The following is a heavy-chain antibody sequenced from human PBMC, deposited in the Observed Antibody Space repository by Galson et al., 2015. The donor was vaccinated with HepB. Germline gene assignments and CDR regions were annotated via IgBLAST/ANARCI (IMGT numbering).Heavy chain of an antibody. CDR1: GFIVSSYH. CDR3: TGDSGWFDP. J-gene: IGHJ5*02. Sequence: SLRLSCAAPGFIVSSYHMSWVRQAPGKGLEWVSVTYSGGRIHYADSVRGRFTVSRDNSKNTLYLQMNRLRVEDTAVYYCTGDSGWFDPWGQGTLVTVSS. CDR2: TYSGGRI. V-gene: IGHV3-53*01.